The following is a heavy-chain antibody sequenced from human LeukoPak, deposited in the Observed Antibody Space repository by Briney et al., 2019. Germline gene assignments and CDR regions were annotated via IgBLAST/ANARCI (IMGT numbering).Heavy chain of an antibody. CDR3: ARDAHPNTYYDFWSGYYWNWFDP. D-gene: IGHD3-3*01. V-gene: IGHV3-21*01. CDR2: ISSSSSYI. J-gene: IGHJ5*02. Sequence: GGSLRLSCAASGFTFSSYSMNWVRQAPGKGLEWVSSISSSSSYIYYADSVKGRFTISRDNAKNSLYLQMNSLRAEDTAVYYCARDAHPNTYYDFWSGYYWNWFDPWGQGTLVTVSS. CDR1: GFTFSSYS.